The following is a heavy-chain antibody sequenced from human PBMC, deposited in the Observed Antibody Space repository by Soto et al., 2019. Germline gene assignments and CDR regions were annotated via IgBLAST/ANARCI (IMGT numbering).Heavy chain of an antibody. CDR1: GFTFSSYG. CDR3: AKGSVVGADYSYGMDV. V-gene: IGHV3-23*01. J-gene: IGHJ6*02. CDR2: VSGSGGSV. Sequence: EVQLLESGGDLVQPGGSLTLSCAAAGFTFSSYGMSWVRQAPGKGLEWVSAVSGSGGSVYYADSVRGRLTISRDNSKNTLYLQVNSLRAEDTAIYYCAKGSVVGADYSYGMDVWGQGTTVTVSS. D-gene: IGHD2-2*01.